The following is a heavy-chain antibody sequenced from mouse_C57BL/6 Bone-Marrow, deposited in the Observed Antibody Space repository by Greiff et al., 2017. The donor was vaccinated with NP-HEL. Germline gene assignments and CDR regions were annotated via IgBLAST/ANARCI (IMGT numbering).Heavy chain of an antibody. CDR2: IWSGGST. Sequence: VQLQQSGPGLVQPSQSLSITCTVSGFSLTSYGVHWVRQSPGKGLAWLGVIWSGGSTDYNAAFISRLSISKDNSKSQVFFKMNSLQADDTAIYYCARGGSNYVRLDAMDYWGQGTSVTVSS. D-gene: IGHD2-5*01. V-gene: IGHV2-2*01. CDR1: GFSLTSYG. J-gene: IGHJ4*01. CDR3: ARGGSNYVRLDAMDY.